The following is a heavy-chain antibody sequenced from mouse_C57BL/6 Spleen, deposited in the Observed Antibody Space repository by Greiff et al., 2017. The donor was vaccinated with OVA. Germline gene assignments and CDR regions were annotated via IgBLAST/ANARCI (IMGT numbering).Heavy chain of an antibody. CDR3: ATEGFAYYGSSYGYFEG. CDR1: GYTFTSYW. J-gene: IGHJ1*03. V-gene: IGHV1-55*01. CDR2: IYPGSGST. Sequence: VQLQQPGAELVKPGASVKMSCKASGYTFTSYWITWVKQRPGQGLEWIGDIYPGSGSTNYNEKFKSKATLTVDTSSSTAYMQLSSLTSEDSAVYYCATEGFAYYGSSYGYFEGWGTGTTVTVSS. D-gene: IGHD1-1*01.